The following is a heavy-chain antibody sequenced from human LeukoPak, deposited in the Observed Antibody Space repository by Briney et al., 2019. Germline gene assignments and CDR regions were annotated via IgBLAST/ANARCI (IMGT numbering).Heavy chain of an antibody. J-gene: IGHJ4*02. Sequence: GGSLRPSCAASGFTFSNYGMNWVRQAPGKGLEWVSSISSGSSYIYYADSVKGRFTISRDNAKNSLYLQMNSLRAEDTAVYYCARARTMYSSGWYQVVNFDYWGQGTLVTVSS. CDR2: ISSGSSYI. CDR1: GFTFSNYG. V-gene: IGHV3-21*01. CDR3: ARARTMYSSGWYQVVNFDY. D-gene: IGHD6-19*01.